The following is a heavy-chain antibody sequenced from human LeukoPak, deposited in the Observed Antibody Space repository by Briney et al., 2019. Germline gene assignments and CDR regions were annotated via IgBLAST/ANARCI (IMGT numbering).Heavy chain of an antibody. CDR3: ARAAEDYYYDSSGYYSY. Sequence: ASVKVSCKASGYTFTSYGISWVRQAPGQGLEWMGWISAYNGNTNYAQKLRGRVTMTTDTSTSTAYMELRSLRSDDTAVYYCARAAEDYYYDSSGYYSYWGQGTLATVSS. CDR1: GYTFTSYG. J-gene: IGHJ4*02. CDR2: ISAYNGNT. V-gene: IGHV1-18*01. D-gene: IGHD3-22*01.